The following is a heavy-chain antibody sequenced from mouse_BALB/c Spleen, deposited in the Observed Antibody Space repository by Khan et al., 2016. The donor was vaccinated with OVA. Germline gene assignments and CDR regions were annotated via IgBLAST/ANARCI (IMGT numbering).Heavy chain of an antibody. CDR3: ARGYFGNYEFVY. CDR1: GYTFTNYW. D-gene: IGHD2-1*01. J-gene: IGHJ3*01. Sequence: QVQLQQSGAELVKPGASVKLSCKTSGYTFTNYWIQWIKQRPGQGLGWIGRIFPGTGTTYYNQNFKGKATLTVDTSSNTAYMHLSSLTSEDSAVYFCARGYFGNYEFVYWGQGTLVTVSP. CDR2: IFPGTGTT. V-gene: IGHV1S132*01.